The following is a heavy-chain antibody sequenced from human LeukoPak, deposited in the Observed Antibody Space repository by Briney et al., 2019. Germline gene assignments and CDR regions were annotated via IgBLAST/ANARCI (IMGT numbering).Heavy chain of an antibody. D-gene: IGHD4-11*01. V-gene: IGHV1-8*03. CDR2: MNPNSGNT. J-gene: IGHJ6*03. Sequence: ASVKVSCKASGYTFTTYDISWVRQATGQGLEWMGWMNPNSGNTGYAQKFQGRVTITRNTSISTAYMELSSLRFEDTAVYYCARGPYSNYAGYYYYMDVWGKGTTVTVSS. CDR1: GYTFTTYD. CDR3: ARGPYSNYAGYYYYMDV.